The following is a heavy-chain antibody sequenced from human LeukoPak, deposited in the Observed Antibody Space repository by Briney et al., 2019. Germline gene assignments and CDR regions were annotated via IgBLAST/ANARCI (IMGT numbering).Heavy chain of an antibody. CDR2: ISSNGGGT. CDR3: VKRGSSNWFATRFDY. Sequence: GGSLRLSCSASGFTFSSYAMHWIRQAPGKGLEYVSAISSNGGGTYYLASVKGRFTISRDNSKKELFLQMRSLRAEDTAVYYCVKRGSSNWFATRFDYWGQGTVVTVSS. V-gene: IGHV3-64D*09. CDR1: GFTFSSYA. J-gene: IGHJ4*02. D-gene: IGHD6-13*01.